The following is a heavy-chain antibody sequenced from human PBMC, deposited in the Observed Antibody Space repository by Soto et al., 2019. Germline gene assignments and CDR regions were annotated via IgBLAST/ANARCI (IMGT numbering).Heavy chain of an antibody. J-gene: IGHJ4*02. CDR3: VGVLPEWGRIDF. CDR1: GGSITNYY. V-gene: IGHV4-59*01. Sequence: SETLSLTCTVSGGSITNYYWSWIRQPPGKRLEYIGYMYYSGNTYYNPSLKSRATISGDASKNQFSLKLRSVTAADTAVYYCVGVLPEWGRIDFRGQGTLVTGSS. D-gene: IGHD3-3*01. CDR2: MYYSGNT.